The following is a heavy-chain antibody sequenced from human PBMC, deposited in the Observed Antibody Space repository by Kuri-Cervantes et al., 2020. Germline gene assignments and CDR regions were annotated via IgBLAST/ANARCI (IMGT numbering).Heavy chain of an antibody. V-gene: IGHV3-23*01. CDR2: ISGIGDST. Sequence: GGSLRLSCAASGFTFSSYAMSWVRQAPGKGLEWVSAISGIGDSTYYADSVKGRFTISRDNSKNTLYLQMNSLRAEDTAVYYCAKSPLGIVEKQWNRKYYFDYWGQGTLVTVSS. CDR3: AKSPLGIVEKQWNRKYYFDY. D-gene: IGHD3-22*01. CDR1: GFTFSSYA. J-gene: IGHJ4*02.